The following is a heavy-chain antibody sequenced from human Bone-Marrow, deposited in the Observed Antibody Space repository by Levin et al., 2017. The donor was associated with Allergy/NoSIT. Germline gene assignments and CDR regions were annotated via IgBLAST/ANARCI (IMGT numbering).Heavy chain of an antibody. V-gene: IGHV3-23*01. J-gene: IGHJ1*01. Sequence: GESLKISCAASGFTFSDYAMSWVRQSPGKGLEWVSGITDNGRTTYYADSAKGRFTISRDNSKNTLYLDIDGLSADDTATYFCVKVATLDACGQGTLVSVSS. CDR2: ITDNGRTT. CDR1: GFTFSDYA. D-gene: IGHD5-12*01. CDR3: VKVATLDA.